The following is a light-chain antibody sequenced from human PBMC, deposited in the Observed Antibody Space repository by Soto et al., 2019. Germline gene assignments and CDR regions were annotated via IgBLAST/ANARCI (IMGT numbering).Light chain of an antibody. CDR3: QQRSNWPSIT. CDR1: QGIRND. J-gene: IGKJ5*01. V-gene: IGKV1-6*01. CDR2: AAF. Sequence: AIHLTQSPSSLSVSVGDRVTITCRASQGIRNDLACYQQKPGKAPKLLIYAAFNLQSGVPSRFSGSGSGTDFTLTISSLQSEDFAVYYCQQRSNWPSITFGQGTRLEIK.